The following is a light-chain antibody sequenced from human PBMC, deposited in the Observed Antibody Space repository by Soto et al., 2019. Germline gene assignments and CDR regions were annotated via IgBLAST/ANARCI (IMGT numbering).Light chain of an antibody. CDR2: DAS. V-gene: IGKV3-20*01. J-gene: IGKJ2*01. CDR3: QQYERPPFA. Sequence: EIVLTQSPGTLSLFPGDRATLSCRASQRVSNSYLAWFQQKPGQAPRLLIYDASSRAAGVPDRVSGGGSGTDFTLTNSALEPEDFALYFCQQYERPPFAFGQGTRLEI. CDR1: QRVSNSY.